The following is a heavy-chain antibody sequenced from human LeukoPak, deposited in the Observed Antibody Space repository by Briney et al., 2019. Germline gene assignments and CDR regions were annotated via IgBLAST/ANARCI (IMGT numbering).Heavy chain of an antibody. CDR2: IKPDGSEK. Sequence: GGSLRLSCVASGFTFSDYWMSWVRQAPGKGLEWVANIKPDGSEKSYVDSVKGRFTISRDNAKNPLYLQMNSLRAEDTAVYYCARDGGSSGWSGGSYFDYWGQGTLVTVSS. D-gene: IGHD6-19*01. J-gene: IGHJ4*02. V-gene: IGHV3-7*01. CDR3: ARDGGSSGWSGGSYFDY. CDR1: GFTFSDYW.